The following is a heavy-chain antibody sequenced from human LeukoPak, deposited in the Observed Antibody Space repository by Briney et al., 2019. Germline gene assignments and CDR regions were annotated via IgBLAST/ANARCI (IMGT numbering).Heavy chain of an antibody. CDR1: GFTFSSYW. Sequence: PGGSLRLSCTASGFTFSSYWMSWVRQAPGKGLEWVANIKQDESEKFYVDSVKGRFTISRDNAKNSLFLQMNSLRAEDTAVYFCAKSTRAVMAMMDVWGKGTTVTVSS. CDR3: AKSTRAVMAMMDV. J-gene: IGHJ6*04. CDR2: IKQDESEK. V-gene: IGHV3-7*01. D-gene: IGHD3-16*01.